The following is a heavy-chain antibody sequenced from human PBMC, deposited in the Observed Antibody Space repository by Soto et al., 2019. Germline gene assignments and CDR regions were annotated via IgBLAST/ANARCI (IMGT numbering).Heavy chain of an antibody. V-gene: IGHV1-45*02. CDR3: AGGGAGSGPFTRELPDH. D-gene: IGHD1-26*01. Sequence: QMQLVQSGAEVKKTGSSVTVSCKALGNTFTYRYLHWVRQAPGQALEWMGWITPFSGDVHYAQKFQQRVTITRERSINTAYMQMSRLRSEDTALYFCAGGGAGSGPFTRELPDHWGQGTLVTVSS. CDR2: ITPFSGDV. CDR1: GNTFTYRY. J-gene: IGHJ4*02.